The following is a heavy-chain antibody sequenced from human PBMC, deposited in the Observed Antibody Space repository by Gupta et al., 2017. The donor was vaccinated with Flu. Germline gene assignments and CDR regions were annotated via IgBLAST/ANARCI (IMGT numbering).Heavy chain of an antibody. CDR3: ARGAIHDSSGYYYGKSYYFDY. CDR2: INHSGST. CDR1: GGSFSGYY. V-gene: IGHV4-34*01. D-gene: IGHD3-22*01. Sequence: QVQLQQWGAGLLKPSETLSLTCAVYGGSFSGYYWSWIRQPPGKGLEWIGEINHSGSTNYNPSLKSRVTISVDTSKNQFSLKLSSVTAADTAVYYCARGAIHDSSGYYYGKSYYFDYWGQGTLVTVSS. J-gene: IGHJ4*02.